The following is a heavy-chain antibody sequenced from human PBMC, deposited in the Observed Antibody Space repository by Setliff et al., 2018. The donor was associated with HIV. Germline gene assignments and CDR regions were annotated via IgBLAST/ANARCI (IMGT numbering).Heavy chain of an antibody. CDR1: GYTFTAYY. J-gene: IGHJ4*02. CDR3: AALTGVKSFDFLEYLLYDY. Sequence: ASVKVSCKASGYTFTAYYIHWVRQAPGQGLEWMGWINPKSGGTNYAQRFQGRVTMSSDTSISTAYMELGRLRSDDTAVYYCAALTGVKSFDFLEYLLYDYWGQGTQVTVSS. D-gene: IGHD3-3*01. CDR2: INPKSGGT. V-gene: IGHV1-2*02.